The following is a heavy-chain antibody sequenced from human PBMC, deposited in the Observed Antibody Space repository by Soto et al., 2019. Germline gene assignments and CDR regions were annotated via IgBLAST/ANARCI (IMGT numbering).Heavy chain of an antibody. CDR1: GFTFSSYA. CDR2: ISGSGGST. J-gene: IGHJ3*02. V-gene: IGHV3-23*01. Sequence: EVQLLESGGGLVQPGESLRLSCAASGFTFSSYAMSWVRQAPGKGLEWVSAISGSGGSTYYADSVKGRFTISRDNSKNTLYLQMNSLKAEHTAVYYCAKDLNYDSSGYYYPNDAFDIWGQGTMVTVS. CDR3: AKDLNYDSSGYYYPNDAFDI. D-gene: IGHD3-22*01.